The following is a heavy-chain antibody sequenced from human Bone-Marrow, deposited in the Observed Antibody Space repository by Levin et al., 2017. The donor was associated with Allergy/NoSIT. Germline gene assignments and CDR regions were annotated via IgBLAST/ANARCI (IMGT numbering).Heavy chain of an antibody. D-gene: IGHD3-3*01. CDR2: IYWDDDK. CDR1: GFSLSTSGVG. V-gene: IGHV2-5*02. Sequence: KSGPTLVKPTQTLTLTCTFSGFSLSTSGVGVGWIRQPPGKALEWLALIYWDDDKRYSPSLKSRLTITKDTSKNQVVLTMTNMDPVDTATYYCAHSSSTRGGLRFLWVGWFDPWGQGTLVTVSS. CDR3: AHSSSTRGGLRFLWVGWFDP. J-gene: IGHJ5*02.